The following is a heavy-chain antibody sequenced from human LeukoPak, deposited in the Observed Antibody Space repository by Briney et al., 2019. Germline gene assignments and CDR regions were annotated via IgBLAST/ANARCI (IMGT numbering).Heavy chain of an antibody. V-gene: IGHV3-9*03. D-gene: IGHD3-9*01. CDR1: GFTFDDYA. CDR2: ISWNSGSI. CDR3: AKGGFDWSIDAFDI. Sequence: GRSLRLSYAASGFTFDDYAMHWVRQAPGKGLEWVSGISWNSGSIGYADSVKGRFTISRDNAKNSLYLQMNSLRAEDMALYYCAKGGFDWSIDAFDIWGQGTMVTVSS. J-gene: IGHJ3*02.